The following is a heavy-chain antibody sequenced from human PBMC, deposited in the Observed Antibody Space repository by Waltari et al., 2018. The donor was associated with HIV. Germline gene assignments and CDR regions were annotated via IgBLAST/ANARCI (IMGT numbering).Heavy chain of an antibody. CDR2: ISAYNGNT. Sequence: QVQLVQSGAEVKKPGASVKVSCKASGYTFTSYVISRSRRPPGQGLEWMGWISAYNGNTNYAQKLQGRVTMTTDTSTSTAYMELRSLRSDDTAVYYCARDGYSYGGGDFGYWGQGTLVTVSS. V-gene: IGHV1-18*01. J-gene: IGHJ4*02. CDR1: GYTFTSYV. D-gene: IGHD5-18*01. CDR3: ARDGYSYGGGDFGY.